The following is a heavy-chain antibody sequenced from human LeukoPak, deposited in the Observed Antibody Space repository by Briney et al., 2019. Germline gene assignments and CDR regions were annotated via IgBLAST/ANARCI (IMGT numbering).Heavy chain of an antibody. J-gene: IGHJ5*02. CDR3: VKVGLVGAIAVP. D-gene: IGHD1-26*01. Sequence: GRSLRLSCAASGFTFDDYAMHWVRQVPGKGLEWVSGITWNSGSIGYADSVRGRFTISRDNAKKSLYLQMNSLRAEDTALYYCVKVGLVGAIAVPWGQGTLVTVSS. CDR1: GFTFDDYA. V-gene: IGHV3-9*01. CDR2: ITWNSGSI.